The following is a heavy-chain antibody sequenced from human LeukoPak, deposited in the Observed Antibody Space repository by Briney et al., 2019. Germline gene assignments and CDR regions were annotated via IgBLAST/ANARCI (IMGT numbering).Heavy chain of an antibody. CDR1: GGSFSNYY. J-gene: IGHJ5*02. V-gene: IGHV4-34*01. CDR3: ARVPDVTARPCDT. Sequence: SETLSLTCAVAGGSFSNYYWTWIRQTPGRGHEWIGESSHTGDITNYNPSLKSRATIFVDSSKKQFSLRVTSVTAADTGIYYCARVPDVTARPCDTWGPGISVTVSS. CDR2: SSHTGDIT. D-gene: IGHD1-1*01.